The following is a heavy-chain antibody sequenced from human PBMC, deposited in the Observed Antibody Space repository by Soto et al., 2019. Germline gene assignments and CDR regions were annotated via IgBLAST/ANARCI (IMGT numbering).Heavy chain of an antibody. D-gene: IGHD4-17*01. CDR3: ARGPATVTTIYYYYMDV. CDR2: INPNSGGT. V-gene: IGHV1-2*04. CDR1: GYTFTGYY. J-gene: IGHJ6*03. Sequence: GASVKVSCKASGYTFTGYYMHWVRQAPGQGLEWMGWINPNSGGTNYAQKFQGWVTMTRDTSISTAYMELSRLRSDDTAVYYRARGPATVTTIYYYYMDVWGKGTTVTVSS.